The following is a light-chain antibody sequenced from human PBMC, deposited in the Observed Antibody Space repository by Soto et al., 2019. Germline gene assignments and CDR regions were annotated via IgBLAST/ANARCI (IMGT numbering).Light chain of an antibody. CDR3: TSYTTSSPHWL. J-gene: IGLJ3*02. V-gene: IGLV2-14*01. Sequence: QSALTQPASVSGSPGQSITISCTGTSSDVGGYNYVSWYQQHPGKAPKLMIYEVSNRPSGVSNRFSGSKSGNTASLTISGLQAEDEADYYCTSYTTSSPHWLFGGGTKLTVL. CDR1: SSDVGGYNY. CDR2: EVS.